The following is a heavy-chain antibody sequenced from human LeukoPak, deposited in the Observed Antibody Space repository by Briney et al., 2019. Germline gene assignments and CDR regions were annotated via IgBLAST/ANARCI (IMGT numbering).Heavy chain of an antibody. CDR1: GFIFSTYG. D-gene: IGHD3-10*02. CDR2: IRNDGRNK. J-gene: IGHJ4*02. Sequence: GGSLRLSCAASGFIFSTYGMHWVRQAPGKGLEWVAFIRNDGRNKRYADSVKGRFTISRDNAKNTLYLQMNSLRAEDTAVYYCARDRYYVLDYWGQGILVTVPS. CDR3: ARDRYYVLDY. V-gene: IGHV3-30*02.